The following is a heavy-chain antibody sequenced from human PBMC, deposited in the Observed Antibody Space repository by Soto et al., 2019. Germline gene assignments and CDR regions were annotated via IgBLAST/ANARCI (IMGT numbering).Heavy chain of an antibody. V-gene: IGHV1-69*12. D-gene: IGHD5-18*01. Sequence: QVQLVQSGAEVKKPGSSVKVTCKASGGTFSSHAISWVRQAPGQGLEWMGGIIPIFGTAHYAQKFQGRVTITADESTSTASMELSSLKPADTSGSYCATGGRGYSSASRCQFEFWSQGTLVTVSS. CDR1: GGTFSSHA. CDR3: ATGGRGYSSASRCQFEF. J-gene: IGHJ4*02. CDR2: IIPIFGTA.